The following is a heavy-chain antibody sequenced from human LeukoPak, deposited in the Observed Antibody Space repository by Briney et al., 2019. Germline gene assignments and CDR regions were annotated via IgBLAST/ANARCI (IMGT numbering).Heavy chain of an antibody. CDR2: IYYSGNT. CDR3: ARHRGYWGY. D-gene: IGHD3-22*01. J-gene: IGHJ4*02. CDR1: GGSISSSRYY. Sequence: PSETLSLTCTVSGGSISSSRYYWGWIRQSPGKGLEWIGSIYYSGNTYYNPSLKSRVTISVDTSKNQFSLKLSSVTAADTAVYYCARHRGYWGYWGQGTLVTVSS. V-gene: IGHV4-39*07.